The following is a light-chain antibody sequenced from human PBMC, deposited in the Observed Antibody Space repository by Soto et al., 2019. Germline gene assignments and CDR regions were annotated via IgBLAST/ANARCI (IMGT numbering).Light chain of an antibody. Sequence: QSVLTQPPSASGTPGQRVTISCSGSNSNIGSNIVNWYQQLPGTAPKLLIYSDNQRPSGVPDRFSGSRSGTSASLAISGLQSDDEADYYCAAWDDSMNGYVVGNGTKVTVL. V-gene: IGLV1-44*01. CDR1: NSNIGSNI. CDR2: SDN. CDR3: AAWDDSMNGYV. J-gene: IGLJ1*01.